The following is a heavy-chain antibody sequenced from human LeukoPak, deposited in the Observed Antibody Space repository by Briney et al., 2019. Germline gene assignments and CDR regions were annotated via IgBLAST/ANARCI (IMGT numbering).Heavy chain of an antibody. V-gene: IGHV1-2*02. CDR2: INPNSGGT. CDR3: ARANALYCSSTSCLFDY. D-gene: IGHD2-2*01. CDR1: GYTFTGYY. Sequence: GASVKVSCKASGYTFTGYYMHWVRQAPGQGLEWMAWINPNSGGTYYAQNFHDRITMTRDTSISTAYMELSRLRPDDTAIYYCARANALYCSSTSCLFDYRGQGTLVTVSS. J-gene: IGHJ4*02.